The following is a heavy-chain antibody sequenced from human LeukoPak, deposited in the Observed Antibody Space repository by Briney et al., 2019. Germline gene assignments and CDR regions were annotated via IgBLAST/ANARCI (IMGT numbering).Heavy chain of an antibody. CDR2: IYWDDDK. J-gene: IGHJ4*02. Sequence: TLSLTCTVSDGSINNYYWTWIRQPPGKALEWLALIYWDDDKEYSPSLKSRLTITKDTSKNQVILTMTNMDPVDTGTYFCAHRGGLSTWSLYGFDSWGQGTLVSVSS. CDR3: AHRGGLSTWSLYGFDS. CDR1: DGSINNYY. V-gene: IGHV2-5*08. D-gene: IGHD6-13*01.